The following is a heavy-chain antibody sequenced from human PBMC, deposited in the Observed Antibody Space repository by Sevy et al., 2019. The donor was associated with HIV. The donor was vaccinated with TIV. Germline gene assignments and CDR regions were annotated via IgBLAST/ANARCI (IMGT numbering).Heavy chain of an antibody. CDR1: GFALSNYYA. CDR2: ISYDGSDK. J-gene: IGHJ6*02. D-gene: IGHD4-17*01. Sequence: GGSLRLSCAASGFALSNYYAMHWVRQAPGKGLEWVALISYDGSDKYYEDSVKGRFTISRDNFKNTLYLQMNSLTTEETAVYYCARPRANYVDHYFFYAMDVWGQGTTVTVSS. CDR3: ARPRANYVDHYFFYAMDV. V-gene: IGHV3-30-3*01.